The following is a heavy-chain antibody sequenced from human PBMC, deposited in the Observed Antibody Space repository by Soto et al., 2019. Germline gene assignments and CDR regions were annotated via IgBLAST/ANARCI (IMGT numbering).Heavy chain of an antibody. CDR3: ARFSLQYSSSKVDY. V-gene: IGHV1-18*01. J-gene: IGHJ4*02. CDR2: ISAYNGNT. D-gene: IGHD6-6*01. Sequence: ASVKVSCKASGYTFTSYGISWVRQAPGQGLEWMGWISAYNGNTNYAQKLQDRVTMTTDTSTSTAYMELRSLRSDDTAVYYCARFSLQYSSSKVDYWGQGTLVTVSS. CDR1: GYTFTSYG.